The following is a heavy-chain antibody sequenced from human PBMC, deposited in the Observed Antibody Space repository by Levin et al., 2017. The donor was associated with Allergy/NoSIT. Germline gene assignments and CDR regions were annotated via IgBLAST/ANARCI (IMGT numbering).Heavy chain of an antibody. CDR1: GGSFSGYY. D-gene: IGHD4-17*01. J-gene: IGHJ4*02. Sequence: SETLSLTCAVYGGSFSGYYWSWIHQPPGKGLEWIGEINHSGSTNYNPSLKSRVTISVDTSKNQFSLKLSSVTAADTAVYYCAREGAGTVTTSSPYFDYWGQGTLVTVSS. CDR3: AREGAGTVTTSSPYFDY. CDR2: INHSGST. V-gene: IGHV4-34*01.